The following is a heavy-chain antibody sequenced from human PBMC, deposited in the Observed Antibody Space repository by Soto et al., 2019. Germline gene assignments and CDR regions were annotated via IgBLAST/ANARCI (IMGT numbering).Heavy chain of an antibody. D-gene: IGHD5-18*01. CDR2: INAGNGNT. J-gene: IGHJ4*02. Sequence: ASVKVSCKSSGYTFTSYAMHCVRQAPGQRLEWMGWINAGNGNTKYSQKFQGRVTITRDTSASTAYMELSSLRSEDTAVYYCARGLNGYLHYFDYWGQGTPVTVSS. CDR1: GYTFTSYA. V-gene: IGHV1-3*01. CDR3: ARGLNGYLHYFDY.